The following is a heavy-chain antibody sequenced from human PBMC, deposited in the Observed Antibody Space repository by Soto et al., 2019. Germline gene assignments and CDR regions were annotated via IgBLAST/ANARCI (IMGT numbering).Heavy chain of an antibody. CDR2: IYYSGST. V-gene: IGHV4-39*01. CDR3: ARLRRYSSSSGGGGHQYLYGMAV. D-gene: IGHD6-6*01. J-gene: IGHJ6*02. Sequence: PGKGLEWIGSIYYSGSTYYNPSLKSRVTISVDTSKKKFSLKLSSVNAADTAVYYCARLRRYSSSSGGGGHQYLYGMAVWG.